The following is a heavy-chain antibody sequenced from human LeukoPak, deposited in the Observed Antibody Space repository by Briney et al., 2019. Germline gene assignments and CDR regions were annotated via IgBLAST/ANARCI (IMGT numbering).Heavy chain of an antibody. V-gene: IGHV3-23*01. CDR3: AKDAYYSSSWSQNFDY. CDR2: ISGSGGST. CDR1: GFNFSSYA. D-gene: IGHD6-13*01. Sequence: GGSLRLSCAASGFNFSSYAMSWVRQAPGKGLEWVSAISGSGGSTYYADSVKGRFTISRDNSKNTLYLQMNSLRAEDTAVYYCAKDAYYSSSWSQNFDYWGQGTLVTVSS. J-gene: IGHJ4*02.